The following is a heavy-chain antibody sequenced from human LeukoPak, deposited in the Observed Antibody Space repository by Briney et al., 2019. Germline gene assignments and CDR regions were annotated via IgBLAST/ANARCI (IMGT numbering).Heavy chain of an antibody. CDR3: TTEVALRRYYYDSSGYYSRDY. D-gene: IGHD3-22*01. V-gene: IGHV3-15*01. J-gene: IGHJ4*02. Sequence: GSLRLPCAASGFPFRNAWMSRVPQAPGEGLEWVGRIKSKNDGGTTDYAAPVKGRFTISRDDSKNTLYLQMNSLKTGDTAVYYCTTEVALRRYYYDSSGYYSRDYWGQGTLVTVSS. CDR1: GFPFRNAW. CDR2: IKSKNDGGTT.